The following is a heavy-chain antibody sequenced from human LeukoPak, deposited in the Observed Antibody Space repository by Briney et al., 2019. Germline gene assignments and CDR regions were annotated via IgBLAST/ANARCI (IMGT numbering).Heavy chain of an antibody. CDR1: GGSFSGYY. D-gene: IGHD7-27*01. J-gene: IGHJ4*02. V-gene: IGHV4-34*01. CDR2: INHSGST. CDR3: ANVRATGELDY. Sequence: PSETLSLTCAVYGGSFSGYYWSWIRQPPGKGLEWIGEINHSGSTNYNPSLKSRVTISVDTSKNQFSLKLSSVTAADTAVYYCANVRATGELDYWGQGTLVTVSS.